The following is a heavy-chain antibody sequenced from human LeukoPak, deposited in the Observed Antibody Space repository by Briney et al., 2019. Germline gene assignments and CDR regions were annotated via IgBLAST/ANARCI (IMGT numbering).Heavy chain of an antibody. CDR2: IIPILGIA. J-gene: IGHJ4*02. CDR1: GGTFSSYT. V-gene: IGHV1-69*02. D-gene: IGHD2-2*01. Sequence: SVKVSCKASGGTFSSYTISWVRQAPGQGLELMGRIIPILGIANYAQKFQGRVTITADKSTSTAYMELSSLRSEDTAVYYCARGGSSTGCLGWGTDYFDYWGQETLVTVSS. CDR3: ARGGSSTGCLGWGTDYFDY.